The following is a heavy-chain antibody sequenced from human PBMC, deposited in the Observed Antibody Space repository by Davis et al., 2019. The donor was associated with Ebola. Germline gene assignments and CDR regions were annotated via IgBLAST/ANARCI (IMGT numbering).Heavy chain of an antibody. CDR2: IYYSGST. CDR3: ARGVSYYYGSGSYYKV. D-gene: IGHD3-10*01. J-gene: IGHJ4*02. CDR1: GGSISSYY. Sequence: SETLSLTCTVSGGSISSYYWSWIRQPPGKGLEWIGYIYYSGSTNYNPSLKSRVTISVDTSKNQFSLKLSSVTAADTAVYYCARGVSYYYGSGSYYKVWGQGTLVTVSS. V-gene: IGHV4-59*12.